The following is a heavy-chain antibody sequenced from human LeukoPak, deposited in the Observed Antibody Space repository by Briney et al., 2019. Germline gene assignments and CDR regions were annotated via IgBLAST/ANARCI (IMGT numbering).Heavy chain of an antibody. CDR1: GGSISSYY. CDR3: AGGKTYYYGSGSYYPPYYFDY. V-gene: IGHV4-4*07. CDR2: IYTSGST. Sequence: SETLSLTCTVSGGSISSYYWSWIRQPAGKGLEWIGRIYTSGSTNYNPSLKSRVTISVDTSKNQFSLKLSSVTAADTAVYYCAGGKTYYYGSGSYYPPYYFDYWGQGTLVTVSS. D-gene: IGHD3-10*01. J-gene: IGHJ4*02.